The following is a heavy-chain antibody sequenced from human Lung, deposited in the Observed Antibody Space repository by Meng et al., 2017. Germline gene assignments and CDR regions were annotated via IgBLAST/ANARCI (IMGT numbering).Heavy chain of an antibody. Sequence: EVQLVESGGGLVKPGGSLRLSCAASGFTFSTYSMNWVRQVPWKGLEWVSSINSGSNYIYYALSVKGRFTISRDSAKNSVYLQMNSLRAEDTAVYYCARGVDITVTKYHFDYWGQGILVTVSS. J-gene: IGHJ4*02. CDR3: ARGVDITVTKYHFDY. D-gene: IGHD4-17*01. V-gene: IGHV3-21*01. CDR1: GFTFSTYS. CDR2: INSGSNYI.